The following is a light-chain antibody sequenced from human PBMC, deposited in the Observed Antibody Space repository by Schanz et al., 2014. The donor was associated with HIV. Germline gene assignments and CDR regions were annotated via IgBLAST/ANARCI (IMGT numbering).Light chain of an antibody. J-gene: IGLJ2*01. CDR1: SSDVGGYYY. V-gene: IGLV2-8*01. CDR3: QSSDYNNPGV. Sequence: QSALTQPPSASGSPGQSVNISCTGTSSDVGGYYYVSWYQQHPGKAPKLMIYEGSKRPSGVSNRFSGSKSGNTASLTISGLQAEDEADYYCQSSDYNNPGVFGGGTKLTVL. CDR2: EGS.